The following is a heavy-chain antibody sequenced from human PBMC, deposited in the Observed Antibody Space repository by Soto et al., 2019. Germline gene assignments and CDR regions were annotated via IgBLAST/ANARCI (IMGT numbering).Heavy chain of an antibody. J-gene: IGHJ4*02. CDR1: GFTFSSYA. V-gene: IGHV3-23*01. CDR3: AKGAGYYHFDY. D-gene: IGHD3-9*01. CDR2: ITDSGGST. Sequence: EVQLLESGGGLVQPGGSLRLSCAASGFTFSSYAMSWVRQAPGKGLEWVSVITDSGGSTYYADSVKGRFTISRDNSNNTLYVQKNSLRAEHTVVYYCAKGAGYYHFDYWGQGDLVTVSS.